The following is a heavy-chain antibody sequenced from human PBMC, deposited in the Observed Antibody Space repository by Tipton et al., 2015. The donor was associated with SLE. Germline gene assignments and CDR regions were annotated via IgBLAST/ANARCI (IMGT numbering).Heavy chain of an antibody. Sequence: TLSLTCNVSGGSIGRYYWSWIRQPPGKGLEWIGYAYYSGSTNYNPSLRSRVSISVDMSKNQVSLKLSSVTAADTAVYYCARVAPTEVFDYWGQGTLVTVSS. D-gene: IGHD1-1*01. CDR3: ARVAPTEVFDY. CDR1: GGSIGRYY. CDR2: AYYSGST. V-gene: IGHV4-59*12. J-gene: IGHJ4*02.